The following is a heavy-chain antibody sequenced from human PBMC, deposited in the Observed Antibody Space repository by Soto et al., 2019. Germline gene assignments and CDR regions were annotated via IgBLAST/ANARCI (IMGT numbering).Heavy chain of an antibody. D-gene: IGHD6-19*01. V-gene: IGHV3-15*01. J-gene: IGHJ4*02. CDR2: IKKKTDGGTT. Sequence: EVQLVESGGGLVKPGGSLRLSCAASGFTFSDAWMSWVRQAPGKGREWVGLIKKKTDGGTTDYAAPVKGRFTISRDDSNNTLYLQMSSLKTEDTAVYYCRTQWLDWGQGTLVTVSS. CDR3: RTQWLD. CDR1: GFTFSDAW.